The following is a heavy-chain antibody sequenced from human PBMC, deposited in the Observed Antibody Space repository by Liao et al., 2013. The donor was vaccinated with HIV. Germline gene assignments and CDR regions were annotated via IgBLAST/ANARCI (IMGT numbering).Heavy chain of an antibody. J-gene: IGHJ4*01. V-gene: IGHV4-30-4*08. CDR3: VRALVRGRPPHY. CDR2: IYNSGST. D-gene: IGHD3-10*01. CDR1: GGSISSGDYY. Sequence: QLQLQESGPGLVKPSQTLSLTCSVSGGSISSGDYYWSWIRQPPGKGLEWIGHIYNSGSTYYNPSLKSRVTISVDTSKNQFSLRLNSVTAADTAVYFCVRALVRGRPPHYWGQEPWSPSPQ.